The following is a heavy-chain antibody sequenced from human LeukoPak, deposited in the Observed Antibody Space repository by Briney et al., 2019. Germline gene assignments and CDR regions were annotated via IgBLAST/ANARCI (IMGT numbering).Heavy chain of an antibody. Sequence: GGSLRLSCAASGFTFSSYIMSWVRQAPGKGLEWVSTISGSGGSTNYADSVKGRFTISRDNSKNTLYLQANSLRAEDTAVYYCAKAFSGTLEFDYWGQGTLVTVSS. J-gene: IGHJ4*02. CDR1: GFTFSSYI. CDR2: ISGSGGST. D-gene: IGHD1-26*01. CDR3: AKAFSGTLEFDY. V-gene: IGHV3-23*01.